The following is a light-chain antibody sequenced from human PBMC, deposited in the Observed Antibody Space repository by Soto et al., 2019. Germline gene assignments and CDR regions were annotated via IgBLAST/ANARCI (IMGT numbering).Light chain of an antibody. Sequence: QSVLTQPPLVSAAPGQKVTISCFGSSSNIGNNYVSWYQQLPGTAPKLLIYDNNKRPSGIPDRFSGSKSGTSATLGITGLQTGDEADYYCGTWDSSLSANWVFGGGTKLTVL. J-gene: IGLJ3*02. CDR1: SSNIGNNY. CDR2: DNN. CDR3: GTWDSSLSANWV. V-gene: IGLV1-51*01.